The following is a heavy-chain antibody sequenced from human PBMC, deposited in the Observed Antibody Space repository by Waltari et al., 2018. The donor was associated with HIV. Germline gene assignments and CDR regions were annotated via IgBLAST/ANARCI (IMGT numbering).Heavy chain of an antibody. D-gene: IGHD3-10*01. J-gene: IGHJ5*02. CDR3: ARDVDRGRGNWFDP. CDR1: GYTFSTYA. Sequence: QVQLVQSGAEVKKPGASVKVSCEASGYTFSTYAMYWVRQAPGQRLEWMGWINAGNGDTKYSQKFPGRVTITRDTAASTVYMELISLRSADTAVYYCARDVDRGRGNWFDPWGQGTLVTVSS. V-gene: IGHV1-3*01. CDR2: INAGNGDT.